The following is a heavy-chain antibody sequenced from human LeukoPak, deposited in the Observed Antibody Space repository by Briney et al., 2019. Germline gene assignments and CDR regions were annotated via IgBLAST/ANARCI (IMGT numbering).Heavy chain of an antibody. CDR3: AKLVRGVIIRYYFDY. D-gene: IGHD3-10*01. V-gene: IGHV3-21*04. CDR2: ISSSGSYI. CDR1: RFTFSSYS. J-gene: IGHJ4*02. Sequence: GGSLRLSCAASRFTFSSYSMNWVRQALGMGLEWVSSISSSGSYIYYADSVKGRFTISRDNAKNSLYLQMNSLRAEDTAVYYCAKLVRGVIIRYYFDYWGQGTLVTVSS.